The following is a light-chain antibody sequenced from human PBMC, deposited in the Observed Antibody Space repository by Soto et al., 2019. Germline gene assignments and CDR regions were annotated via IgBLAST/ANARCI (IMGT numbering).Light chain of an antibody. J-gene: IGKJ3*01. CDR1: QSVSSY. Sequence: EIVWTQSPATLSLSPGERATLSCRASQSVSSYLAWYQQKPGQAPRLLIYDASNRATGIPARFSGSGSGTDFTLTISSLEPEDFAVYYCQQRSNSRTFGPGTKVDIK. CDR2: DAS. V-gene: IGKV3-11*01. CDR3: QQRSNSRT.